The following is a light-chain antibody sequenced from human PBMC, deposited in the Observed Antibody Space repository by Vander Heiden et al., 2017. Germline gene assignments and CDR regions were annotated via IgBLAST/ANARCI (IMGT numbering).Light chain of an antibody. V-gene: IGKV1-39*01. J-gene: IGKJ1*01. CDR1: QSISSY. Sequence: DIQMTQSPSSLSASVGDRVTITCRASQSISSYLNWYQQKPGKAPKLLIYAASSLQSAVPSRFSGSGSGTDFTLTISRLQPEDFATYYCQQSYSTPWTFGQGTKVEIK. CDR2: AAS. CDR3: QQSYSTPWT.